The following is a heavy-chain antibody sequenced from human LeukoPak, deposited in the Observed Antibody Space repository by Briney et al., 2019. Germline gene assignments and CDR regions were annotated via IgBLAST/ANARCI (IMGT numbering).Heavy chain of an antibody. D-gene: IGHD1-7*01. Sequence: GASVKVSCKASGYTFTSYGISWVRQAPGQGLEWMGWISAYNGNTNYAQKLQGRVTMTTDTSTSTAYMELRSLRSDDTAVYYCARDGLRYNWNYDAFDYWGQGTLATVSS. CDR2: ISAYNGNT. CDR1: GYTFTSYG. CDR3: ARDGLRYNWNYDAFDY. V-gene: IGHV1-18*01. J-gene: IGHJ4*02.